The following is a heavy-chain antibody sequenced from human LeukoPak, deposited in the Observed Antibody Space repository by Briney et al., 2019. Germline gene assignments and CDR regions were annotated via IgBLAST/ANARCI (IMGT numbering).Heavy chain of an antibody. CDR1: GLTFSDYY. CDR2: ISTSAGTI. J-gene: IGHJ4*02. CDR3: ARDAIDSSGFDFDY. D-gene: IGHD3-22*01. Sequence: PGESLRLSCTASGLTFSDYYMTWIRQAPGKGLEWISYISTSAGTIYYADSVKGRFTISRDNAKNSLYLQMNSLRAEATAVYYCARDAIDSSGFDFDYWGQGTLVTVSS. V-gene: IGHV3-11*01.